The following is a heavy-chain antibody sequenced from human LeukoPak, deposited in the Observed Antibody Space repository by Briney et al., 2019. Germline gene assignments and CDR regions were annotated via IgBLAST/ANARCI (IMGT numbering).Heavy chain of an antibody. V-gene: IGHV3-23*01. D-gene: IGHD1-1*01. CDR1: GFTLSSYA. CDR3: AKEQPLHYFDY. J-gene: IGHJ4*02. Sequence: GGSLRLSCAASGFTLSSYAMSWVRQAPGKGLEWVSAISASGGSTYYADSVKGRFTISRDNSKNTLYLQMNSVRAEDTAAYYCAKEQPLHYFDYWGQGTLVTVSS. CDR2: ISASGGST.